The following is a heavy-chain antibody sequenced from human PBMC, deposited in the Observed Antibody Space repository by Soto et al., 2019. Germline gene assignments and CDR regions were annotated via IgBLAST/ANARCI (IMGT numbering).Heavy chain of an antibody. D-gene: IGHD3-10*01. Sequence: EVQLVESGGGLVQPGGSMKVSCAASGVTFSSYEVNWVRQAPGKGLEWVSSISGSGASKYYAESVKGRFTISRDNAQNSVDLQMNSLRAEDTAIYYCTFLWFGEFLVETFDIWGQGTMVTVSS. CDR3: TFLWFGEFLVETFDI. V-gene: IGHV3-48*03. J-gene: IGHJ3*02. CDR2: ISGSGASK. CDR1: GVTFSSYE.